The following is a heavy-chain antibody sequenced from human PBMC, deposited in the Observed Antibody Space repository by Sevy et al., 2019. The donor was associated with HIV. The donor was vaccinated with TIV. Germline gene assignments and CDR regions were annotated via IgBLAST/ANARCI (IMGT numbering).Heavy chain of an antibody. V-gene: IGHV1-18*01. Sequence: ASVKVSCKASGYIFRNHDIIWMRQAPGQGLEWMGWIRTFNGDPYYAQKFQGSAMMSTDRFKNTAYLDVSSLRSDDTAVYYCARVWATDAGTYYFDLWGQRTLVTVSS. CDR2: IRTFNGDP. J-gene: IGHJ4*02. D-gene: IGHD1-26*01. CDR3: ARVWATDAGTYYFDL. CDR1: GYIFRNHD.